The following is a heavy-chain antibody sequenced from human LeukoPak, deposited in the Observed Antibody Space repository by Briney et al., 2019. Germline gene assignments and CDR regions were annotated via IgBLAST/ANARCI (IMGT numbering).Heavy chain of an antibody. J-gene: IGHJ4*02. CDR1: GFTLSNYW. CDR2: ISYDGSNK. CDR3: ASAITLAVGHC. D-gene: IGHD3-10*01. V-gene: IGHV3-30*03. Sequence: PGGSLRLSCTASGFTLSNYWMTWVRQGPGKGLEWVSVISYDGSNKYYADSVKGRFTIYRDNSKNTLYLQMNSLRTEDTAIYYCASAITLAVGHCWGQGTLVTVSS.